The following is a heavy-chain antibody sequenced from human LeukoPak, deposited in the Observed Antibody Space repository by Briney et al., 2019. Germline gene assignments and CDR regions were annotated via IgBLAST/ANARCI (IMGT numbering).Heavy chain of an antibody. CDR1: GFTFSDYG. V-gene: IGHV3-30*18. CDR2: ISTDGSDK. CDR3: AKDGTRSWFGEAT. Sequence: PGRSLRLSCAASGFTFSDYGMQWVRQAPGKGLEWVALISTDGSDKDYADSVKGRFTLSRDNSKNTLYLQMNSLRVEDTAVYYCAKDGTRSWFGEATWGQGTLATVSS. J-gene: IGHJ5*02. D-gene: IGHD3-10*01.